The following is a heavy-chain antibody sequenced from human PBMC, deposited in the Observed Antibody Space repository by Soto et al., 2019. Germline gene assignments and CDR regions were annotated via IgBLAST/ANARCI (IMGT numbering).Heavy chain of an antibody. J-gene: IGHJ6*02. CDR3: ARDRSSPPNYFYGMDV. D-gene: IGHD6-6*01. CDR1: GGSITSRDCY. CDR2: IYFIGNS. V-gene: IGHV4-30-4*01. Sequence: SETLSLTCTVSGGSITSRDCYWSWIRQPPGKGLEWIGYIYFIGNSYYNPSIKSRVTISVDPSKNQFSLKLSSVTAADTAVYYCARDRSSPPNYFYGMDVWGPGTTVTVSS.